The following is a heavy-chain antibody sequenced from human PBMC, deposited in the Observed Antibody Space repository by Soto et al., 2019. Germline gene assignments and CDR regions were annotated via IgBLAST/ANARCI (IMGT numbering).Heavy chain of an antibody. V-gene: IGHV4-30-4*01. Sequence: TSETLSLTCTVSGGSISSGDYYWSWIRQPPGKGLEWIGYIYYSGSTYYNPSLKSRLTISVDTSKNQFSLKLRSVTAADTAVYYCARGSLSGYYYFDYWGQGTLVTVSS. CDR2: IYYSGST. D-gene: IGHD3-3*01. CDR3: ARGSLSGYYYFDY. J-gene: IGHJ4*02. CDR1: GGSISSGDYY.